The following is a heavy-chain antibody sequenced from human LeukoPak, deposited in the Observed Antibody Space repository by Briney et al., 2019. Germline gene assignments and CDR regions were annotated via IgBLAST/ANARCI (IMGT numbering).Heavy chain of an antibody. Sequence: SETLSLTCTVSRCSISSHYWSWIRQPPGKGLEGIGYIYYSGCTKFNPSLKSRVTISVDTSKNQFSLKLSSVTAADTAVYYCARGGGVTYYDSTGYLWYFDYWGQGTLVTVSS. CDR1: RCSISSHY. CDR3: ARGGGVTYYDSTGYLWYFDY. D-gene: IGHD3-22*01. J-gene: IGHJ4*02. CDR2: IYYSGCT. V-gene: IGHV4-59*11.